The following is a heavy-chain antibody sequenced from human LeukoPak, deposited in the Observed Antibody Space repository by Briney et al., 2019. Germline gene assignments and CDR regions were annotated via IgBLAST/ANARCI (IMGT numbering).Heavy chain of an antibody. D-gene: IGHD1-26*01. CDR3: ARYYSGGYYSTFDY. Sequence: GGSLRLSCAASGFTFSRYSMKWVRQAPGKGLECVSSISSSSSYTYYADSVKGRFTVSRDNAKNSLYLQMNNLRAEDTAVYYCARYYSGGYYSTFDYWGQGTLVTVSS. V-gene: IGHV3-21*01. CDR1: GFTFSRYS. J-gene: IGHJ4*02. CDR2: ISSSSSYT.